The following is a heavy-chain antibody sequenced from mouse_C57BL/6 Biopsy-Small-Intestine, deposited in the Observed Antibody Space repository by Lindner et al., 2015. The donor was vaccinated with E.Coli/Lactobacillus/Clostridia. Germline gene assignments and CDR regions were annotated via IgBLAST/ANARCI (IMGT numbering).Heavy chain of an antibody. CDR2: INPNNGGT. Sequence: VQLQESGPEPVKPGASVKIPCKASGYTFTDYNMDWVKQSHGKSLEWIGDINPNNGGTSYNQKFKGKATLTVDKSSSTAYMELNSLTSEDSAVYYCARYYGSSYFDYWGQGTTLTVSS. V-gene: IGHV1-18*01. CDR3: ARYYGSSYFDY. D-gene: IGHD1-1*01. J-gene: IGHJ2*01. CDR1: GYTFTDYN.